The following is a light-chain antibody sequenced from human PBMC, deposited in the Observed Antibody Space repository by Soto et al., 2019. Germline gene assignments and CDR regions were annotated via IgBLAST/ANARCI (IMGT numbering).Light chain of an antibody. Sequence: SHELTQRPWASLAPGQTARTTCPGNNVGSKTVHWYQQKPGQAPVLVVYDDSDRPSGIPERFFGSNSGNTATLTISRVDAGDEADYYCQVWDSSSVQHVFGTGTKVTVL. V-gene: IGLV3-21*02. CDR3: QVWDSSSVQHV. J-gene: IGLJ1*01. CDR2: DDS. CDR1: NVGSKT.